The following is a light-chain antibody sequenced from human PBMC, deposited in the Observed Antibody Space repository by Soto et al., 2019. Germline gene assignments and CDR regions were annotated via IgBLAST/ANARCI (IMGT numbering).Light chain of an antibody. CDR1: QSISGS. V-gene: IGKV1-39*01. Sequence: DIQMTQSPSSLPSSAVERVTITCLASQSISGSLNWYQQKPGKAPKLLIYAAFRLQSGVPSRFSGSGSGTDFTLTISSLQPEDFATYYCQQSYTTPITFGQGTRLEIK. J-gene: IGKJ5*01. CDR2: AAF. CDR3: QQSYTTPIT.